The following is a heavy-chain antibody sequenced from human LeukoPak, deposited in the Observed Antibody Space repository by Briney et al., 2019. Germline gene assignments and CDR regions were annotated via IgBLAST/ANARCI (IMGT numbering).Heavy chain of an antibody. J-gene: IGHJ3*02. D-gene: IGHD3-10*01. CDR1: GFTFTSFG. V-gene: IGHV3-23*01. Sequence: GGSLRLSCAASGFTFTSFGMSWVRQAPGKGLEWVSAISGSGGSTYYADSVKGRFTISRDNSKNTLYLQMNSLGAEDTAVYYCAKTVGELFDAFDIWGQGTMVTVSS. CDR3: AKTVGELFDAFDI. CDR2: ISGSGGST.